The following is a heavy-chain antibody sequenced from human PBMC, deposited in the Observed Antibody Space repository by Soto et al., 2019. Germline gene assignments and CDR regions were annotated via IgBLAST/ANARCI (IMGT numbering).Heavy chain of an antibody. V-gene: IGHV4-31*03. CDR3: ARATPYYYYGMDV. D-gene: IGHD2-15*01. Sequence: QVQLQESGPGLVKPSQTLSLTCTVSGGSISSGGDYWSWIRQHPGKGLEWIGYIYYSGRTHYNPSLKSRVTLSVDTSKTHFSVTLSSVTAADTAVYYCARATPYYYYGMDVWGQGTTVTVSS. J-gene: IGHJ6*02. CDR2: IYYSGRT. CDR1: GGSISSGGDY.